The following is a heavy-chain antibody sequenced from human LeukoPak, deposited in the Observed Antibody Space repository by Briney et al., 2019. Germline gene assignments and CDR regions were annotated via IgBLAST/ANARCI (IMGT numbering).Heavy chain of an antibody. CDR2: FDPEDGET. V-gene: IGHV1-24*01. D-gene: IGHD4-23*01. CDR3: ASGTGGGNPFDY. J-gene: IGHJ4*02. Sequence: ASVKVSCKVSGYTLTELSMHWVRQAPGKGLEWMGGFDPEDGETIYAQKFQGRVTMTEDTSTDTAYMELSSLRSEDTAVYYCASGTGGGNPFDYWGQGTLVTVSS. CDR1: GYTLTELS.